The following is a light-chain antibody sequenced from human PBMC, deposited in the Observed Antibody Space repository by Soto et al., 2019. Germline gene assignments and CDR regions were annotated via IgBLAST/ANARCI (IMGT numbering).Light chain of an antibody. CDR2: EVS. CDR1: SSDVGGYNY. CDR3: SSYTRSSSYV. V-gene: IGLV2-14*01. Sequence: QSALAQPASVSGSPGQSITISCTGTSSDVGGYNYVSWYQQHPGKAPKLMIYEVSNRPSGVSNRFSGSKSGNTASLTISGLQAEDEADYYCSSYTRSSSYVFGTGNKVT. J-gene: IGLJ1*01.